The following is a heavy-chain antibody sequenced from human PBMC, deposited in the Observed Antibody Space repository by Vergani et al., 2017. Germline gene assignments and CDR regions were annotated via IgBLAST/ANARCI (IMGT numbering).Heavy chain of an antibody. J-gene: IGHJ3*02. D-gene: IGHD3-9*01. CDR1: GFTFSSYS. Sequence: EVQLVESGGGLVKPGGSLRLSCAASGFTFSSYSMNWVRQAPGKGLEWVSSISSSSSSIYYADSVKGRFTISRDNAKNSLYLQMNSLRAEDTAVYYGARVPHDWGDAFDIWGQGTMVTVSS. V-gene: IGHV3-21*01. CDR3: ARVPHDWGDAFDI. CDR2: ISSSSSSI.